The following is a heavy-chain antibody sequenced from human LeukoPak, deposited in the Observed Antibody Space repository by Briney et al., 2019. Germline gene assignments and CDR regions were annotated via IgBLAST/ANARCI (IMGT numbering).Heavy chain of an antibody. CDR2: IGSSGSTR. CDR1: GFIFSHYE. V-gene: IGHV3-48*03. Sequence: PGGSLRLSCAASGFIFSHYEMNWVRQAPGKGLEWLSYIGSSGSTRYYADSVKGRFTISRDNAKNSLYLQMNSLRAEDTAVYYCARLLCYDSSGYNYWGQGTLVTVSS. J-gene: IGHJ4*02. D-gene: IGHD3-22*01. CDR3: ARLLCYDSSGYNY.